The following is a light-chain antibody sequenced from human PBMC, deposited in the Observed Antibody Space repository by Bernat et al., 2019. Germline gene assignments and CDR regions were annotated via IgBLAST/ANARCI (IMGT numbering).Light chain of an antibody. CDR1: QSVSSN. CDR3: QPYNNWPRT. Sequence: EMVMTQSPATLSVSPGERATLSCRASQSVSSNLAWYQHKPGQAPRLLIYGASTRATGIPTRFSGSGSGTDFTLTISSLQSEDFAVYYCQPYNNWPRTFGQGTKVEIK. J-gene: IGKJ1*01. CDR2: GAS. V-gene: IGKV3-15*01.